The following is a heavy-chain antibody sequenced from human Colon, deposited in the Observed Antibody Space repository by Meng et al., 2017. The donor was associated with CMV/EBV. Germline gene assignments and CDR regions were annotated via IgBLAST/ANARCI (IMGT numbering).Heavy chain of an antibody. J-gene: IGHJ4*02. CDR2: ISYDGSNK. CDR3: ARITLTNRVGGYFDS. D-gene: IGHD1-26*01. V-gene: IGHV3-30-3*01. CDR1: GFTLSNYT. Sequence: GESLKISCAASGFTLSNYTIKWVRQAPGKGLEWVAVISYDGSNKYYADSVKGRFTISRDNSKSTLYLQMNSLRPEDTAVYYCARITLTNRVGGYFDSWGQGTLVTVSS.